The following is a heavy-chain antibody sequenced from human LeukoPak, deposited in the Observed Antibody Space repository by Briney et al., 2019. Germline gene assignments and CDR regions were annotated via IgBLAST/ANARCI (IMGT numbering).Heavy chain of an antibody. CDR2: IYYSGST. Sequence: PSETLSPTCTVSGGSISSYYWNWIRQPPGKGLECIGYIYYSGSTNYNPSLKSRVTISVDTSKNQFSLKLSSVTAADTAVYYCARSYSSSWYITQYYYYMDVWGKGTTVTVSS. V-gene: IGHV4-59*01. CDR1: GGSISSYY. D-gene: IGHD6-13*01. J-gene: IGHJ6*03. CDR3: ARSYSSSWYITQYYYYMDV.